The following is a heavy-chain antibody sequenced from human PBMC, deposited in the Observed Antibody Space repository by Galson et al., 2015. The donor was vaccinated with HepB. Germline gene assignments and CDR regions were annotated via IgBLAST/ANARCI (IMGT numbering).Heavy chain of an antibody. Sequence: SVKVSCKASGGTFSSYAISWVRQAPGQGLEWMGGIIPIFGTANYAQKFQGRVTITADESTSTAYMELSSLRSEDTAVYYCARESADTGYCTNGVCYWYFDLWGRGTLVTVSS. CDR2: IIPIFGTA. V-gene: IGHV1-69*13. CDR3: ARESADTGYCTNGVCYWYFDL. J-gene: IGHJ2*01. CDR1: GGTFSSYA. D-gene: IGHD2-8*01.